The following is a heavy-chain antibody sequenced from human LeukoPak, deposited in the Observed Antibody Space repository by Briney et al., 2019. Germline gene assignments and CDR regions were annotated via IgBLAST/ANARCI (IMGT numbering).Heavy chain of an antibody. J-gene: IGHJ6*02. CDR1: GGSISSYY. V-gene: IGHV4-34*01. CDR3: ARAPGGTYCSSTSCYTAYYGMDV. Sequence: SETLSLTCTVSGGSISSYYWSWIRQPPGKGLEWIGEINHSGSTNYNPSLKSRVTISVDTSKNQFSLKLSSVTAADAAVYYCARAPGGTYCSSTSCYTAYYGMDVWGQGTTVTVSS. CDR2: INHSGST. D-gene: IGHD2-2*02.